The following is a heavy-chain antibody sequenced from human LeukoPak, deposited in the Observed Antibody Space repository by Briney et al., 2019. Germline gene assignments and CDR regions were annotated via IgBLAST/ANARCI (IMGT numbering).Heavy chain of an antibody. J-gene: IGHJ6*02. Sequence: GASVKVSCKASGGTFSSYAISWVRQAPGQGLEWMGRIIPILGIANYAQKFQGRVTITADKSTSTAYMELSSLRSEDTAVYYCASSGFWSGYHDNYYYYGMDVWGQGTTVTVSS. D-gene: IGHD3-3*01. CDR3: ASSGFWSGYHDNYYYYGMDV. V-gene: IGHV1-69*04. CDR2: IIPILGIA. CDR1: GGTFSSYA.